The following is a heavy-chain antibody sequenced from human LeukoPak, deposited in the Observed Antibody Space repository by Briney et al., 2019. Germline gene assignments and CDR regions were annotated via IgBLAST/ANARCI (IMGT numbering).Heavy chain of an antibody. V-gene: IGHV4-34*01. CDR1: GGSFSGYY. CDR2: INHSGST. D-gene: IGHD3-3*01. CDR3: ARGIVLRFLEWLPSSYNWFDP. Sequence: SETLSLTCAVYGGSFSGYYWSWIRQPPGKGLEWIGEINHSGSTNYNPSLKSRVTISVDTSKNQFSLKLSSVTAADTAVYYCARGIVLRFLEWLPSSYNWFDPWGQGTLVTVSS. J-gene: IGHJ5*02.